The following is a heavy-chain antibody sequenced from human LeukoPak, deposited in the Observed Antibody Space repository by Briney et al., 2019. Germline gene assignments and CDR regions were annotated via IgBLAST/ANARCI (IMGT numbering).Heavy chain of an antibody. J-gene: IGHJ4*02. CDR2: ISAYNGNT. Sequence: ASVKVSCKASGYTFTSYGISWVRQAPGQGLERMGWISAYNGNTNYAQKLQGRVTMTTDTSTSTAYMELRSLRSDDTAVYYCARDLPLGYYDSSGYEDYWGQGTLVTVSS. D-gene: IGHD3-22*01. CDR3: ARDLPLGYYDSSGYEDY. CDR1: GYTFTSYG. V-gene: IGHV1-18*01.